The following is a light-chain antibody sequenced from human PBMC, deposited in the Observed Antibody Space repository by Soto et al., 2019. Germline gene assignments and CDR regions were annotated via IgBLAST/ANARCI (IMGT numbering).Light chain of an antibody. CDR2: GAS. CDR1: QSVSSN. CDR3: QQYNSWPRT. J-gene: IGKJ1*01. V-gene: IGKV3-15*01. Sequence: EIVMTQSPATLSVSPGERATLSCRASQSVSSNLAWYQQKPGQAPRLLIYGASTRATGIPARFSGSGSGTEFILTISSLQSEDFAVYYGQQYNSWPRTFGQGTKVDIK.